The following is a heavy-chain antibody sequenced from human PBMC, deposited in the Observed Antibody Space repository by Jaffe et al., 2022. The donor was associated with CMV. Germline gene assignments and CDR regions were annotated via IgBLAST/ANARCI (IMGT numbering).Heavy chain of an antibody. J-gene: IGHJ3*02. CDR1: GYSFTSYW. Sequence: EVQLVQSGAEVKKPGESLKISCKGSGYSFTSYWIGWVRQMPGKGLEWMGIIYPGDSDTRYSPSFQGQVTISADKSISTAYLQWSSLKASDTAMYYCASATIELGILNAFDIWGQGTMVTVSS. D-gene: IGHD7-27*01. CDR3: ASATIELGILNAFDI. CDR2: IYPGDSDT. V-gene: IGHV5-51*01.